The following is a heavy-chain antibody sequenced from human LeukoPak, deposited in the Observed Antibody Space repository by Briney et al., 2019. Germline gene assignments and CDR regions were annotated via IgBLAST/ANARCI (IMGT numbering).Heavy chain of an antibody. Sequence: PGGSLRLSCAASGFTFSTYCMNWVRQAPGKGLVWVSSISSSSNYIYYADSVKGRFSISRDNTKKLLFLQMNGLRIEDTAVYFCATEVGFGEKNWFDPWGQGTLVTVPS. J-gene: IGHJ5*02. CDR2: ISSSSNYI. D-gene: IGHD3-10*01. V-gene: IGHV3-21*01. CDR1: GFTFSTYC. CDR3: ATEVGFGEKNWFDP.